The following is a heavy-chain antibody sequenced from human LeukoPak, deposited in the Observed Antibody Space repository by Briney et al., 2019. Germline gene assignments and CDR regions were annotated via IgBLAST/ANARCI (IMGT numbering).Heavy chain of an antibody. CDR1: GGSISSGDYY. J-gene: IGHJ4*02. Sequence: SETLSLTCTVSGGSISSGDYYWSWIRQPPGKGLEWIGYIYYSGTTYYNPSLKSRVTISVDTSKNQFSLRLTSVTAADTAVYFCARGPYGSGSYYWGQGTLVTVSS. V-gene: IGHV4-30-4*01. CDR2: IYYSGTT. CDR3: ARGPYGSGSYY. D-gene: IGHD3-10*01.